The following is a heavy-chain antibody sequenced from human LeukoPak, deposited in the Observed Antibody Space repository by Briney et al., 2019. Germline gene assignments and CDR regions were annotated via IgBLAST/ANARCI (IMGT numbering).Heavy chain of an antibody. CDR1: GFTFSSYA. J-gene: IGHJ4*02. CDR3: AKSSYYDASGYYREYYFDY. Sequence: QAGGSLRLSCAASGFTFSSYAMNWVRQAPGKGLEWVSSISGSGGSTHYADSVKGRFTISRDKTKNTLYLQMNSLRAEDTAVYYCAKSSYYDASGYYREYYFDYWGQGTLVTVSS. D-gene: IGHD3-22*01. V-gene: IGHV3-23*01. CDR2: ISGSGGST.